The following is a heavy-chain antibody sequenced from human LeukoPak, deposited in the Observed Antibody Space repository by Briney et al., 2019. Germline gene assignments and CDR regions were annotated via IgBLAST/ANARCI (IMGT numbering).Heavy chain of an antibody. D-gene: IGHD1-26*01. CDR3: ARDRNTGSSYENLFEY. Sequence: PGGSLRLSCAASGFTFSSYSMNWVRQAPGKGLEWVSYISSSGSTIYYADSVKGRFTISRDNAKNSLYLQMNSLRAEDTSVYYCARDRNTGSSYENLFEYWGQGSLVTVSS. J-gene: IGHJ4*02. CDR2: ISSSGSTI. CDR1: GFTFSSYS. V-gene: IGHV3-48*01.